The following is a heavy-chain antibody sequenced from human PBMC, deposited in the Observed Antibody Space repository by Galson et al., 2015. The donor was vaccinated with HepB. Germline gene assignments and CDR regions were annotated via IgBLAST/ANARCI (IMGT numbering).Heavy chain of an antibody. Sequence: SLRLSCAAAGFPFSNYGFYWVRQAPGKGLEWVALISYDGSKKYYADSVKGRFTISRDNSKNTLYLQMNSLRAEDTAVYYCAKDRPAISYYCMDVWGTGTTVTVSS. CDR3: AKDRPAISYYCMDV. J-gene: IGHJ6*03. CDR2: ISYDGSKK. D-gene: IGHD2-2*01. CDR1: GFPFSNYG. V-gene: IGHV3-30*18.